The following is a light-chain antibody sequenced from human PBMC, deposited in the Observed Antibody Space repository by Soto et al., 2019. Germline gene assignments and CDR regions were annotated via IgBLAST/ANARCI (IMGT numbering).Light chain of an antibody. CDR3: AAWDDILNGPA. J-gene: IGLJ2*01. CDR1: NSNIGATS. CDR2: FND. V-gene: IGLV1-44*01. Sequence: QSVLTQPPSASGTPGQRVTISCSGDNSNIGATSANWYQQFPGTAPRLLIYFNDQRPSGVPDRFSASKSGTSASLAISGLQYEDGADYYCAAWDDILNGPALGGGTKLTVL.